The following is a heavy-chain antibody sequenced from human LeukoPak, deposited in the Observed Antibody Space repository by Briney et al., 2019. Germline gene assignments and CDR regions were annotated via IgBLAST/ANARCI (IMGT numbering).Heavy chain of an antibody. CDR2: IYYSGST. CDR3: ARSPVSSPTGHYFDY. Sequence: PSQTLSLTCTVSGGSISRGGYYWSWIRQHQGKGLEWIGYIYYSGSTYYNPSLKSRLTISVDTSKNQFSLKLTSVTAADTAVYYCARSPVSSPTGHYFDYWGQGTLVTVSS. CDR1: GGSISRGGYY. V-gene: IGHV4-31*03. D-gene: IGHD2-2*01. J-gene: IGHJ4*02.